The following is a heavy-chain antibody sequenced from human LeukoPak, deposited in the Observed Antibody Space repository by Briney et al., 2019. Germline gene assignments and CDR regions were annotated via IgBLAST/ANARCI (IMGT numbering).Heavy chain of an antibody. D-gene: IGHD6-6*01. Sequence: ASVKVSCKASGGTFSSYDINWVRQATGQGLEWMGWMNPNSGNTGYAQKFQGRVTITRNTSISTTYMELSSLRFEDTAVYYCARGRERGSSSSFTDYWGQGTLVIVSS. V-gene: IGHV1-8*03. CDR1: GGTFSSYD. CDR2: MNPNSGNT. CDR3: ARGRERGSSSSFTDY. J-gene: IGHJ4*02.